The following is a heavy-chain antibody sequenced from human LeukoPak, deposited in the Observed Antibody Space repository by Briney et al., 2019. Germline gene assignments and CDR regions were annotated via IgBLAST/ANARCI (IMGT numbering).Heavy chain of an antibody. Sequence: PGGSLRLSCAASGFTFSSYGMHWVRQAPGKGLEWVAVISYDGSNKYYADSVKGRFTISRDNSKNTLYLQMNSLRAEDTAVYYCAAGYYSTPPLYDYYYGMDVWGQGTTVTVSS. V-gene: IGHV3-30*03. CDR3: AAGYYSTPPLYDYYYGMDV. D-gene: IGHD3-10*01. J-gene: IGHJ6*02. CDR2: ISYDGSNK. CDR1: GFTFSSYG.